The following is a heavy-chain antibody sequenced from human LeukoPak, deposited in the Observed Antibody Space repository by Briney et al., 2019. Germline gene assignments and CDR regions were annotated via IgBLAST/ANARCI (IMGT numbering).Heavy chain of an antibody. Sequence: GGSLRLSCAASGFTFSSYSMNWVRQAPGKGLEWVSSISSSSSYIYYADSVKGRFTISRDNSKNTLYLQMNSLRAEDTAVYYCASSRDGYSKVFDYWGQGTLVTVSS. CDR2: ISSSSSYI. CDR3: ASSRDGYSKVFDY. J-gene: IGHJ4*02. CDR1: GFTFSSYS. V-gene: IGHV3-21*01. D-gene: IGHD5-24*01.